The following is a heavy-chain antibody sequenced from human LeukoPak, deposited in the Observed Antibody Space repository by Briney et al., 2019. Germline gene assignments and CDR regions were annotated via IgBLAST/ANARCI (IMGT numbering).Heavy chain of an antibody. CDR3: ARGAWSSSSFYYYYYMDV. D-gene: IGHD6-6*01. J-gene: IGHJ6*03. CDR2: INAGNGNT. CDR1: GYTFTSYA. Sequence: AASVKVSCKASGYTFTSYAMHWVRQAPGQRLEWMGWINAGNGNTKYSQEFQGRVTITRDTSASTAYMELSSLGSEDMAVYYCARGAWSSSSFYYYYYMDVWGKGTTVTVSS. V-gene: IGHV1-3*03.